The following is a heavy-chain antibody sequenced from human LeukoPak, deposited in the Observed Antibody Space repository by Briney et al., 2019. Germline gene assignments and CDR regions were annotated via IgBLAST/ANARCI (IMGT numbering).Heavy chain of an antibody. Sequence: ASVKVSCKASGYTFTSYGISWVRQAPGQGLEWMGWISAYNGNTNYAQKLQGRVTMTTDTSTSTAYMELRSLRSDDTAVYYCAREASSSWYGSGYYYYYGMDVWGQGTTVTVSS. V-gene: IGHV1-18*04. CDR3: AREASSSWYGSGYYYYYGMDV. CDR1: GYTFTSYG. J-gene: IGHJ6*02. CDR2: ISAYNGNT. D-gene: IGHD6-13*01.